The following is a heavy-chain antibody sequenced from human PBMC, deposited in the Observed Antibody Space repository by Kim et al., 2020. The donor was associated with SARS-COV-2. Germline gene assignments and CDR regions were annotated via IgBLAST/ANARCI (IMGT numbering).Heavy chain of an antibody. CDR3: ARRNYGTFDY. V-gene: IGHV4-39*01. CDR2: IYYSGST. D-gene: IGHD4-17*01. CDR1: GGSISSSSYY. J-gene: IGHJ4*02. Sequence: SETLSLTCTVSGGSISSSSYYWGWIRQPPGKGLEWIGSIYYSGSTYYNPSLKSRVTISVDTSKNQFSLKLSSVTAADTAVYYCARRNYGTFDYWGQGTLVTVSS.